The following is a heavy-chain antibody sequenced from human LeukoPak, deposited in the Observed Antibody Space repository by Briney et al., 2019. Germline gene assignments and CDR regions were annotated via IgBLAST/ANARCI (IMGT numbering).Heavy chain of an antibody. Sequence: GGSLSLSCAASGFTFSYFWMSWVRQAPGKGLEWVANINQDGSEKNYVDSVKGRFTISRDNAKKSLYLQMNSLRVEDTGVYYCASWGEGALDNWGQGTLVTVSS. CDR3: ASWGEGALDN. CDR2: INQDGSEK. J-gene: IGHJ4*02. D-gene: IGHD1-26*01. CDR1: GFTFSYFW. V-gene: IGHV3-7*01.